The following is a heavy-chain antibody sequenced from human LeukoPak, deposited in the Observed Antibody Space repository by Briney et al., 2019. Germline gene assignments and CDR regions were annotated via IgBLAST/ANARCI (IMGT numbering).Heavy chain of an antibody. Sequence: PSETLSLTCTVSGGSLSSGDYYWSWIRQPPGTGLEWIGYIYYSGSTYYNPSLKSRVTISVDTSKNQFSLKLNSVTAADTAVYYCAREVPWVWNFDLWGRGTLVTVSS. D-gene: IGHD1-26*01. J-gene: IGHJ2*01. CDR2: IYYSGST. CDR1: GGSLSSGDYY. V-gene: IGHV4-30-4*01. CDR3: AREVPWVWNFDL.